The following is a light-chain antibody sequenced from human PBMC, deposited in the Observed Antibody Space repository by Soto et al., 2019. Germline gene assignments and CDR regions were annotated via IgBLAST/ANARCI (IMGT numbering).Light chain of an antibody. V-gene: IGKV3-20*01. CDR2: GAS. CDR3: QPYGSSPQT. CDR1: QSVSSSY. Sequence: DIVLTQSPYTLSLSPGERATLSCRASQSVSSSYLAWYQQKPGQAPRLLIYGASSRATGIPDRFSGSGSGTDFTLTISRLEPEDFAVYYCQPYGSSPQTFGQGTKVHIK. J-gene: IGKJ1*01.